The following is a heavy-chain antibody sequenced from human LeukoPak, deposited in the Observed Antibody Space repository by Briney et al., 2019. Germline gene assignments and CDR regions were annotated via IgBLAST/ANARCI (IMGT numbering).Heavy chain of an antibody. J-gene: IGHJ4*02. CDR1: GGTFSSYA. Sequence: GASVKVSCKASGGTFSSYAISWVRQAPGQGLEWMGRIIPILGIANYAQKFQGRVTITADKSTSTAYMELSSLRSEDTAVYYCATTIFGVVSSRDRYFDYWGQGTLVTVSS. V-gene: IGHV1-69*04. CDR3: ATTIFGVVSSRDRYFDY. D-gene: IGHD3-3*01. CDR2: IIPILGIA.